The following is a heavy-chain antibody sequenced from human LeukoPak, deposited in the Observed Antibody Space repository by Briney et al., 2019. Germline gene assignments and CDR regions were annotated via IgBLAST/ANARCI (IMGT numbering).Heavy chain of an antibody. D-gene: IGHD1-26*01. CDR3: ARGRWELLHYYHYGMDV. CDR1: GYTFTSYG. CDR2: ISAYNGNT. J-gene: IGHJ6*02. Sequence: ASVKVSCKASGYTFTSYGISWVRQAPGQGLEWMGWISAYNGNTNYAQKLQGRVTMTTDTSTSTAYMELRSLRSEDTAVYYCARGRWELLHYYHYGMDVWGQGTLVTVSS. V-gene: IGHV1-18*01.